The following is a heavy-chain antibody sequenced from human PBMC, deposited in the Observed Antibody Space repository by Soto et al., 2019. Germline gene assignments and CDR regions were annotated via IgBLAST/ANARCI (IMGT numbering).Heavy chain of an antibody. V-gene: IGHV5-51*01. Sequence: XESLKVSWKGSGYSFTNYWSGWVLQMPGKGLEWMGIIYPGDSDTRYSPSFQGQVTISADKSISTAYLQWSSLKASDTAMYYCGRHHHGDYDVMDVWGQGTTVTVSS. D-gene: IGHD4-17*01. CDR3: GRHHHGDYDVMDV. CDR1: GYSFTNYW. J-gene: IGHJ6*02. CDR2: IYPGDSDT.